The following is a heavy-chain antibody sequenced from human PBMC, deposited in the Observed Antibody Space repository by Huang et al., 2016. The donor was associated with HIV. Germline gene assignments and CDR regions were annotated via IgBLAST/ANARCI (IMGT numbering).Heavy chain of an antibody. J-gene: IGHJ3*02. D-gene: IGHD1-1*01. Sequence: QVQLQQWGAGLLKPSETLSLTCAVYGGSFSGYSWSWIRQSPGKGLEWIGEINNSGSTNYNPSRKSRLTISVDTSKNQFSLKLSSVTAADTAVYYCARERMMSWLDDHDAFDIWGQGTMVTVSS. V-gene: IGHV4-34*01. CDR3: ARERMMSWLDDHDAFDI. CDR2: INNSGST. CDR1: GGSFSGYS.